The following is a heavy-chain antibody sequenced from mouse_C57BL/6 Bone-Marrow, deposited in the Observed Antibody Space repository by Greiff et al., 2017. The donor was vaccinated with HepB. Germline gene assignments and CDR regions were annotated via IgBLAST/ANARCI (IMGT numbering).Heavy chain of an antibody. D-gene: IGHD1-1*01. CDR3: ARENYYDSSYGYFDV. CDR1: GYTFTSYW. CDR2: IYPSDSET. Sequence: LVESGAELVRPGSSVKLSCKASGYTFTSYWMDWVKQRPGQGLEWIGNIYPSDSETHYNQKFKDKATLTVDKSSSTAYMQLSSLTSEDSAVYYCARENYYDSSYGYFDVWGTGTTVTVSS. V-gene: IGHV1-61*01. J-gene: IGHJ1*03.